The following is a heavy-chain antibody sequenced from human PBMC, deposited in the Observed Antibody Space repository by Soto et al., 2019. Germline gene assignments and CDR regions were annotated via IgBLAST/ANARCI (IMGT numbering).Heavy chain of an antibody. V-gene: IGHV3-23*01. CDR1: GFTFSYYA. CDR2: ISGSGGST. CDR3: ARGGRIVATQYYGMDV. J-gene: IGHJ6*02. D-gene: IGHD5-12*01. Sequence: PGGSLRLSCAASGFTFSYYAMSWVRQAPGKGLEWVSGISGSGGSTYYADSVKGRFTISRDNSKNTLYLQMNSLRAEDTAVYYCARGGRIVATQYYGMDVWGQGTTVTVSS.